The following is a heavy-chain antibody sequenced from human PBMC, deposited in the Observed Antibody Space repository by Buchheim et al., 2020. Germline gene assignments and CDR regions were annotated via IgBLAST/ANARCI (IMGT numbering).Heavy chain of an antibody. CDR2: IYDSGST. Sequence: QVQLQESGPGLVKPSETLSLTCTVFGGSITSYYWSWIRQPPGKGLEWIGYIYDSGSTDYNPSFKSRVTISRDTSKNQFSLRLNSVTATDTAVNYCAREEGSNWFFDYWGQGTL. D-gene: IGHD6-13*01. V-gene: IGHV4-59*01. CDR3: AREEGSNWFFDY. J-gene: IGHJ4*02. CDR1: GGSITSYY.